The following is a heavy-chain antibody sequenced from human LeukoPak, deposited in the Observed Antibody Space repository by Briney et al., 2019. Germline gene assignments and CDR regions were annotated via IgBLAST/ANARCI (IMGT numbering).Heavy chain of an antibody. CDR1: GGSISSYY. V-gene: IGHV4-59*01. J-gene: IGHJ4*02. D-gene: IGHD6-19*01. CDR3: ARVSRGSGWSAFDY. Sequence: SETLSLTCTVSGGSISSYYWSWIRQPPGKGLEWIGYLYYSGSTNYNPSLKSRVTISVDTSKNQFSLKLSSVTAADTAVYYCARVSRGSGWSAFDYWGQGTLVTVSS. CDR2: LYYSGST.